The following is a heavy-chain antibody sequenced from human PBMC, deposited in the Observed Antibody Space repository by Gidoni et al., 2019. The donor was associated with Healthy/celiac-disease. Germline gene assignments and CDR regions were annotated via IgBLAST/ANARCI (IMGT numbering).Heavy chain of an antibody. Sequence: QVQLVESGGGVVQPGRSLRLSCAAAGFTFSSYGMHWVRQAPGKGLEWVAVIWYDGSNKYYADSVKGRFTISRDNSKNTLYLQMNSLRAEDTAVYYCARERGSGYYSNYFDYWGQGTLVTVSS. CDR2: IWYDGSNK. CDR1: GFTFSSYG. J-gene: IGHJ4*02. D-gene: IGHD3-3*01. CDR3: ARERGSGYYSNYFDY. V-gene: IGHV3-33*01.